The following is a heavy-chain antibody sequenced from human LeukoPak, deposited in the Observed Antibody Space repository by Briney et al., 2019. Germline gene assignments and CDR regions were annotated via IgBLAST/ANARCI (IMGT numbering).Heavy chain of an antibody. Sequence: ATVKVSCKASGYTFTSYGISWVRQAPGQGLEWMGWISAYNGNTNYAQKLQGRVTMTTDTSTSTAYMELRSLRSDDTAVYYCARGPRYYYDSSGYFPVDYLGQGTLVTVSS. CDR1: GYTFTSYG. D-gene: IGHD3-22*01. V-gene: IGHV1-18*01. CDR2: ISAYNGNT. J-gene: IGHJ4*02. CDR3: ARGPRYYYDSSGYFPVDY.